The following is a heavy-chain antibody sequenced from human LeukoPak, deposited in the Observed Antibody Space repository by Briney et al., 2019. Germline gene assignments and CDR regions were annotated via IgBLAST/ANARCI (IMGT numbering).Heavy chain of an antibody. Sequence: GGSLRLSCAASGFTFSDHYMDRVRQAPGKGLEWVGRSRNKANSYTTEYAASVKGRFTISRDGSKNSLYLQMNSLKTEDTAVYYCARVRSGYYYFDYWGQGTLVTVSS. V-gene: IGHV3-72*01. CDR3: ARVRSGYYYFDY. J-gene: IGHJ4*02. CDR2: SRNKANSYTT. D-gene: IGHD3-22*01. CDR1: GFTFSDHY.